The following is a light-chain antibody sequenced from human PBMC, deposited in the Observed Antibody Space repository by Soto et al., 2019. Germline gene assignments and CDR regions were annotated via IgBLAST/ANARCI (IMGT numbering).Light chain of an antibody. Sequence: EIVLTQSPGTPSLSPGERATLSCRASQSVRSNYLAWYQQKPGQAPRFLIYDASSRATGIPDRFSGSGSGTDFTLTISRLEPEDFAVYYCQQYGSSPLTFGGGTKVDIK. V-gene: IGKV3-20*01. CDR1: QSVRSNY. CDR3: QQYGSSPLT. J-gene: IGKJ4*01. CDR2: DAS.